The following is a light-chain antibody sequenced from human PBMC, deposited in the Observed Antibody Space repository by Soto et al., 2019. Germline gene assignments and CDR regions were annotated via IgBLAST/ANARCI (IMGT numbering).Light chain of an antibody. J-gene: IGKJ1*01. CDR1: QSVDSR. CDR3: QQYGSSGT. Sequence: EVVLTQSPATLSVSPGEGATLSCKASQSVDSRLAWYQQKPGQAPRLLIEGASSRGTDIPARFSGSGSGTEFTLTITSLQSEDFAVYYCQQYGSSGTFGQGTKVDIK. V-gene: IGKV3-15*01. CDR2: GAS.